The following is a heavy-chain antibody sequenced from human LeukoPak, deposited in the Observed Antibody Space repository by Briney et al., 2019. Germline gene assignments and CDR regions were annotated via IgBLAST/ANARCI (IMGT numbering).Heavy chain of an antibody. CDR1: GYSFDSYA. J-gene: IGHJ4*02. Sequence: ASVKVSCKAFGYSFDSYAISWVRQAPGQGLEWMGWINTNTGKPTYAQGFRGRLVFSLDTSVSTAYLQISSLKAEDTAVYYCARREGLKDPFDYWGQGTLVTVSS. D-gene: IGHD2-8*01. V-gene: IGHV7-4-1*02. CDR3: ARREGLKDPFDY. CDR2: INTNTGKP.